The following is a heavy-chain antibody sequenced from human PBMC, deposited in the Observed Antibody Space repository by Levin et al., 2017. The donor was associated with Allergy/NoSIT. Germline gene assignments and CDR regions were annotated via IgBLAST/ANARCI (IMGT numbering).Heavy chain of an antibody. CDR2: INPNSGGT. D-gene: IGHD3-10*01. Sequence: VASVKVSCKASGYTFIGYYIHWVRQAPGQGLEWMGRINPNSGGTNFAQMFQGRVTMTRDTSISTAYMELNRLRSDDTAVYYCAREGTGSLSSFPSWGQGTLVTVSS. CDR1: GYTFIGYY. CDR3: AREGTGSLSSFPS. V-gene: IGHV1-2*06. J-gene: IGHJ5*02.